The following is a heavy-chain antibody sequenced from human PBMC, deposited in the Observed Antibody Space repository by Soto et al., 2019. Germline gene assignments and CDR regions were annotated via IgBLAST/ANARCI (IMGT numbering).Heavy chain of an antibody. Sequence: EVPLLESGGGLVQPGGSLRLSCAASGFTFSSYAMSWVRQAPGKGLEWVSAISGSGGSTYYADSVKGRFTISRDNSKNTLYLQMNSLRAEDTAVYYCAKDLYSSGWYLVGYWGQGTLVTVSS. D-gene: IGHD6-19*01. J-gene: IGHJ4*02. CDR2: ISGSGGST. V-gene: IGHV3-23*01. CDR1: GFTFSSYA. CDR3: AKDLYSSGWYLVGY.